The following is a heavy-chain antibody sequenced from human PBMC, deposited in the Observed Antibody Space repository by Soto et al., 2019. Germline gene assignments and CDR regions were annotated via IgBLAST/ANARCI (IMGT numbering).Heavy chain of an antibody. CDR1: GGSISSSYYY. CDR2: IYYSGST. CDR3: ARHTAGSLAHFGMDV. Sequence: QVQLQESGPGLVKPSETLSLPCTVSGGSISSSYYYWGWIRQPPGKGLEWIGSIYYSGSTYYNPALKSRVTMXXDXSXXQFSRNLNSVTAADTAVYYCARHTAGSLAHFGMDVWGQGTTVTVSS. V-gene: IGHV4-39*01. J-gene: IGHJ6*02. D-gene: IGHD3-10*01.